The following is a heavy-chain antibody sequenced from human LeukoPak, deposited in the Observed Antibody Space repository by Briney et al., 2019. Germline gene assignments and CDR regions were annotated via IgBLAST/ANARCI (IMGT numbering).Heavy chain of an antibody. V-gene: IGHV3-9*01. Sequence: GGSLRLSCAASGFTFDDYAMHWVRQAPGKGLEWVSGISWNSGSIGYADSVKGRFTISRDNAKNSLYLQMNSLRAEDTALYYCAKDTAVAGTGGVDYWGQGALVTVSS. CDR2: ISWNSGSI. J-gene: IGHJ4*02. CDR3: AKDTAVAGTGGVDY. CDR1: GFTFDDYA. D-gene: IGHD6-19*01.